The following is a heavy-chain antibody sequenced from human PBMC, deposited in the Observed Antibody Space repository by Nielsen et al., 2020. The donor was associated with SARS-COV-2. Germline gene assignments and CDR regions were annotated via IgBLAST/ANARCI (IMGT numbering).Heavy chain of an antibody. CDR3: ARHEGYCSSTSCFNWFDP. CDR1: GGSISSYY. Sequence: SETLSLTCTVSGGSISSYYWSWIRQPPGKGLEWIGYIYYSGSTNYNPSLKSRVTISVDTSKNQFSLKLSSVTAADTAVYYCARHEGYCSSTSCFNWFDPWGQGTLVTVSS. CDR2: IYYSGST. D-gene: IGHD2-2*01. V-gene: IGHV4-59*08. J-gene: IGHJ5*02.